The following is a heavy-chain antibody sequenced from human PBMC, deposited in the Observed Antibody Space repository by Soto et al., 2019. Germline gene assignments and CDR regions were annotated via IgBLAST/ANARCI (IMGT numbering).Heavy chain of an antibody. J-gene: IGHJ6*02. V-gene: IGHV3-74*01. CDR1: GFAFSSHW. Sequence: EVQLVESGGGLVQPGGSLRLSCAASGFAFSSHWMHWVRQAPGKGLVWVSRINNDGSITTNTDSVKGRFTISRDNAKNTLFLEMHSLRVEDTAVYYCARDPYHYSCYGLDVWGQGTTVIVSS. CDR3: ARDPYHYSCYGLDV. CDR2: INNDGSIT.